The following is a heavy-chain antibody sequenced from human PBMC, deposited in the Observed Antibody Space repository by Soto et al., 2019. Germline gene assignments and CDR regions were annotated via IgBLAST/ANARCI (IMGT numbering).Heavy chain of an antibody. V-gene: IGHV4-30-4*01. CDR2: IYYSGST. Sequence: SETLSLTCTVSGGSISSGDYYWSWIRQPPGKGLEWIGYIYYSGSTYYNPSLKSRVTISVDTSKNQFSLKLSSVTAADTAVYYCARERVGDYYYYGMDVWGQGTTVTVSS. CDR1: GGSISSGDYY. CDR3: ARERVGDYYYYGMDV. J-gene: IGHJ6*02.